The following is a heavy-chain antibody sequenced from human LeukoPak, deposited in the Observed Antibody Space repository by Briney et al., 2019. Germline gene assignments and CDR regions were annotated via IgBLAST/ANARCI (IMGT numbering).Heavy chain of an antibody. CDR3: ARLKGLMTTVTPYYYYYGMDV. CDR1: GGSISSGGYS. J-gene: IGHJ6*02. Sequence: PSETLSLTCAVSGGSISSGGYSWSWIRQPPGKGLEWIGYIHHSGSTNYNPSLKSRVTISVDTSKNQFSLKLSSVTAADTAVYYCARLKGLMTTVTPYYYYYGMDVWGQGTTVTVSS. D-gene: IGHD4-17*01. V-gene: IGHV4-30-2*01. CDR2: IHHSGST.